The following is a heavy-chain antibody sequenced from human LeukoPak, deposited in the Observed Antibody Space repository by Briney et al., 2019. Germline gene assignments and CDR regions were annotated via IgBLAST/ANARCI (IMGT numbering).Heavy chain of an antibody. CDR1: GYIFTSYY. J-gene: IGHJ4*02. Sequence: GASVKVSCKASGYIFTSYYMHWVRRAPGQGLEWMGIIDPRVGSTSYAQKFQGTVTMTRDTSTSTVYMELSSLRSEDTAVFYCARGGPVGNYDSSAHYLHWGQGTLVTVSS. CDR3: ARGGPVGNYDSSAHYLH. D-gene: IGHD3-22*01. CDR2: IDPRVGST. V-gene: IGHV1-46*01.